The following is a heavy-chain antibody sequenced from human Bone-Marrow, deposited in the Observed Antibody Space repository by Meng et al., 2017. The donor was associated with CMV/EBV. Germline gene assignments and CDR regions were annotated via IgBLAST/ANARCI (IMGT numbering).Heavy chain of an antibody. CDR1: CYTFTSSG. D-gene: IGHD6-19*01. J-gene: IGHJ6*02. V-gene: IGHV1-18*01. Sequence: ASAKGSCKASCYTFTSSGISWVRQAPGQGLEWMGWISAYNGNTNYAQKLQGRVTMTTDTSTSTAYMELRSLRSADPVVYYCARDSPRSHWYYYYYGMDVWGQGTTVTVSS. CDR2: ISAYNGNT. CDR3: ARDSPRSHWYYYYYGMDV.